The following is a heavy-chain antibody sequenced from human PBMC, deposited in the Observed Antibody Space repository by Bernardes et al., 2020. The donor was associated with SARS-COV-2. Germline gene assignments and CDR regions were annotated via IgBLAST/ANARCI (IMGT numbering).Heavy chain of an antibody. J-gene: IGHJ4*02. CDR1: SGSINNNNYY. CDR2: VHYSGHT. CDR3: ASIVVVEEAATNYFDF. Sequence: SETLSLTCTVSSGSINNNNYYWVWIRQPPGKGLEWIGSVHYSGHTYYRSSLKSRVTLSVDTSKNQFFLKLNSVTAADTATYYCASIVVVEEAATNYFDFWGQGTLVTVSS. D-gene: IGHD2-15*01. V-gene: IGHV4-39*01.